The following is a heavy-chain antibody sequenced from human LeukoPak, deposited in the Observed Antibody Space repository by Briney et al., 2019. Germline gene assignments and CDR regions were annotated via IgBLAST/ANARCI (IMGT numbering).Heavy chain of an antibody. CDR2: IYYTGTT. Sequence: PSGTLSLTCAVAGGSISSSNWWSWIRQPPGKGLEWIGDIYYTGTTKYNPSLKSRVTISVDTSKNQFSLKLSSVTVADTAVYYCARSQKFWNHFYDYYYYYMDVWGKGTTVTVSS. V-gene: IGHV4-4*02. J-gene: IGHJ6*03. CDR1: GGSISSSNW. CDR3: ARSQKFWNHFYDYYYYYMDV. D-gene: IGHD3-3*01.